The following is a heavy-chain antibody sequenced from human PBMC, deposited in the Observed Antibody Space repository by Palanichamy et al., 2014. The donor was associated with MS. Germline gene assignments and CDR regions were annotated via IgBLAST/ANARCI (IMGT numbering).Heavy chain of an antibody. CDR2: IKQDGSEK. D-gene: IGHD6-6*01. CDR3: ASYDITSIAARPDYYYGMDV. Sequence: EVQLVESGGGLVQPGGSLRLSCAASGFTFSSYWMSWVRQAPGKGLEWVANIKQDGSEKYYVDSVKGRFTISRDNAKNSLYLQMNSLRAEDTAVYYCASYDITSIAARPDYYYGMDVWGQGTTVTVSS. CDR1: GFTFSSYW. J-gene: IGHJ6*02. V-gene: IGHV3-7*03.